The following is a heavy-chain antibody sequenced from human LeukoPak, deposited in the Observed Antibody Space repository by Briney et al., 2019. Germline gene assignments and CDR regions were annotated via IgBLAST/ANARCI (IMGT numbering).Heavy chain of an antibody. CDR1: GFTFTNNF. J-gene: IGHJ4*01. V-gene: IGHV3-7*01. CDR3: AREGFYFFDF. CDR2: IKQDGSEK. Sequence: GGSLRLSCAASGFTFTNNFMSWVRQVPGKGLEWVANIKQDGSEKTYADSVRGRFTIFRDNAKDSVYLQMNSLRAEDSAIYYCAREGFYFFDFWGQGMLVTVSS.